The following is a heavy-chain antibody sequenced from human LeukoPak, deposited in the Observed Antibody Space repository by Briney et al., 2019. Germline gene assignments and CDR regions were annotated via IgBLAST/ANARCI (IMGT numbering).Heavy chain of an antibody. CDR3: ARHSGETSEYFDY. V-gene: IGHV4-59*11. Sequence: SETLSLTCTVSGGSISSHYWSWIRKSPGKGLEWIGYIYYTGSTNYNPSLKSRVTISVDTSKNQFSLKLSSVTTADTAVYYCARHSGETSEYFDYWGQGTLVTVSS. CDR2: IYYTGST. J-gene: IGHJ4*02. D-gene: IGHD3-10*01. CDR1: GGSISSHY.